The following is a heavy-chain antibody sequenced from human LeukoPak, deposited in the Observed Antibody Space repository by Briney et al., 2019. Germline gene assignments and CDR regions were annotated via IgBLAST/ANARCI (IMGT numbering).Heavy chain of an antibody. Sequence: GGSLRLSCAASGFTFSSYDMSWVRQAPGKGLEWVSAISGGGGSTYYADYVKGRFTISRDNSKNTLYLQMSSLRAEDTAVYYCAGDVDIVATIHTPPWGQGTLVTVSS. V-gene: IGHV3-23*01. J-gene: IGHJ5*02. CDR3: AGDVDIVATIHTPP. CDR1: GFTFSSYD. CDR2: ISGGGGST. D-gene: IGHD5-12*01.